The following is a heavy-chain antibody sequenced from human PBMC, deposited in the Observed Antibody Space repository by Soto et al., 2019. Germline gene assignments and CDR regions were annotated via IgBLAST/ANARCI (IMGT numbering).Heavy chain of an antibody. CDR1: GFTFSGAS. J-gene: IGHJ4*02. V-gene: IGHV3-21*01. Sequence: PVGSLRLSCEASGFTFSGASMNWDRQVPGQGLEWVASNSSGSTATWYADSVKGRFIISRDNAQNSLFLQMNTLRPEDTAMYYCARVAYWGPGTQVTVSS. CDR2: NSSGSTAT. CDR3: ARVAY.